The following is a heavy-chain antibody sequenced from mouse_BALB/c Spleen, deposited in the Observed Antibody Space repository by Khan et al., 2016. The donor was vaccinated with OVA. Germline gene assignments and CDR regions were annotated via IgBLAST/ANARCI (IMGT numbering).Heavy chain of an antibody. V-gene: IGHV3-2*02. Sequence: EVQLQESGPGLVKPSQSLSLTCTVTGYSITSDYAWNWIRQFPGNRLEWMGYITYSGRTSYTPSLKSRISITRDTSKNQFVLQLNAVTIDDTAADYCAGGRAYWGQGTLVTVSA. CDR3: AGGRAY. D-gene: IGHD3-3*01. CDR1: GYSITSDYA. CDR2: ITYSGRT. J-gene: IGHJ3*01.